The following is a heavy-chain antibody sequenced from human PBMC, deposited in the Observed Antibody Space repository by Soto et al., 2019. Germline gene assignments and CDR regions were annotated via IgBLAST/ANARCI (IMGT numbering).Heavy chain of an antibody. V-gene: IGHV1-69*01. CDR1: GGTFSSYA. J-gene: IGHJ4*02. Sequence: QVQLVQSGAEVKKPGSSVKVSCKASGGTFSSYAISWVRQAPGQGLEWMGGIIPIFGTANYAQTFQGRVTITADESTSTAYMELSSLRSEDTAVYYCARIRLEGSSGYYYFDYWGQGTLVTVSS. D-gene: IGHD3-22*01. CDR2: IIPIFGTA. CDR3: ARIRLEGSSGYYYFDY.